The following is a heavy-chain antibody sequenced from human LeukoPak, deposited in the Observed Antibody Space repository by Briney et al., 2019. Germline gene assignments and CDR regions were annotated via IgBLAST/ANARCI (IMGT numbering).Heavy chain of an antibody. V-gene: IGHV1-18*01. D-gene: IGHD3-16*01. CDR3: ARDRSDSYDYVLLDN. Sequence: ASVKVSCKTSGYAFASYGISWVRQAPGQGLEWMGRINPYNGNTNYAQKLQGRVTMTTDTSTSTAYMELRSLRSDDTAVFYCARDRSDSYDYVLLDNWGQGTLVTVSS. CDR2: INPYNGNT. CDR1: GYAFASYG. J-gene: IGHJ4*02.